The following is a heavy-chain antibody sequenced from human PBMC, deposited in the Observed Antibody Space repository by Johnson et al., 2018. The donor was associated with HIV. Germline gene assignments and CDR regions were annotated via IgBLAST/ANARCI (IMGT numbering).Heavy chain of an antibody. V-gene: IGHV3-30-3*01. CDR3: AYSSSPLSGDAFDI. D-gene: IGHD6-6*01. J-gene: IGHJ3*02. CDR1: GFTFRSYA. CDR2: ISYDGSNK. Sequence: QEQLVESGGGVVHPGRSLRLSCAASGFTFRSYAMHWVRQAPGKGLEWVAVISYDGSNKYYADSVKGRFTISRDNAKNSLYLQMNSLRAEDTAVYYCAYSSSPLSGDAFDIWGQGTMVTVSS.